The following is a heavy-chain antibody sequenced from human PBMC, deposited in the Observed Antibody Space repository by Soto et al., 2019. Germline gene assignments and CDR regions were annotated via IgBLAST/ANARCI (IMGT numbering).Heavy chain of an antibody. V-gene: IGHV3-15*06. Sequence: QLVESGGGLVKPGGSLRLSCTASGFSFSDAWMSWVRQAPGKGMEWVGRVKSTADGGTTNSAAHVNGRFLVSRDDSQNRLYLEMTSLTIEGSGVYFFTTRGGHWGQGALVTVSS. CDR3: TTRGGH. CDR2: VKSTADGGTT. D-gene: IGHD6-25*01. CDR1: GFSFSDAW. J-gene: IGHJ4*02.